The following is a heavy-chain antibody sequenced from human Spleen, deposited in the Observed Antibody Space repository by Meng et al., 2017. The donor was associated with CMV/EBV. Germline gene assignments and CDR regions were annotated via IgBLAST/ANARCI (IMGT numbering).Heavy chain of an antibody. CDR1: GGTFRGFG. D-gene: IGHD3-16*02. CDR3: ARGRPTGPLGGVIRGPFDY. Sequence: ASVKVSCKDPGGTFRGFGFTWVRQAPGQSLEWIGWIVVGSGNTGYAQKFQGRVTMTRNTSISTAYMELSSLRSEDTAVYYCARGRPTGPLGGVIRGPFDYWGQGTLVTVSS. CDR2: IVVGSGNT. V-gene: IGHV1-8*02. J-gene: IGHJ4*02.